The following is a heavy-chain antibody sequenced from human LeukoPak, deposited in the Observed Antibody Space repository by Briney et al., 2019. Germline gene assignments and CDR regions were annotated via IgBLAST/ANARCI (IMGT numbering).Heavy chain of an antibody. Sequence: PGGSLRLSCAASGFTFSSYAMYWVRQAPGKGLEWVAFIRYDGNKKYYADFVKGRFTISRDNSRNTVYLQMNSLTSEDTAVYYCAKLLLETGGIGEEFDYWGQGTLVTVSS. CDR2: IRYDGNKK. V-gene: IGHV3-30*02. CDR1: GFTFSSYA. J-gene: IGHJ4*02. CDR3: AKLLLETGGIGEEFDY. D-gene: IGHD1-26*01.